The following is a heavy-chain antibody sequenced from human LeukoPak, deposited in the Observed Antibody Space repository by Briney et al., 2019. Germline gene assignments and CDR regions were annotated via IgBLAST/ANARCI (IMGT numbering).Heavy chain of an antibody. CDR2: ISSSGSTI. D-gene: IGHD3-10*02. Sequence: GGSLRLSCAAPGFTFSTYTMNWVRQAPGKGLEWVSYISSSGSTIYYADSVKGRFTISRDNAKNSLYLQMNSLRAEDTAVYYCAELGITMIGGVWGKGTTVTISS. CDR3: AELGITMIGGV. J-gene: IGHJ6*04. CDR1: GFTFSTYT. V-gene: IGHV3-48*04.